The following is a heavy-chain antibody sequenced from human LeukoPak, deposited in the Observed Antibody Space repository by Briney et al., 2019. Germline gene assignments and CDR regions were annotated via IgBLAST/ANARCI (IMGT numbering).Heavy chain of an antibody. Sequence: GGSLRLSCAASGFTFSSYSMNWVRQAPGKGLEWVGRIKSKTDDGTTESAAPVKGRFTISRDDSKNTLYLQMNSLKTEDTAVYYCTTGPYDYWGQGTLVTVSS. V-gene: IGHV3-15*01. CDR1: GFTFSSYS. CDR2: IKSKTDDGTT. CDR3: TTGPYDY. J-gene: IGHJ4*02.